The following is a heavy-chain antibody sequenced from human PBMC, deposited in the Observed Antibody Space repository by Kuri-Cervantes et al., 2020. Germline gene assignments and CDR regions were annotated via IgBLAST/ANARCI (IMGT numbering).Heavy chain of an antibody. J-gene: IGHJ6*02. CDR3: ARARPPYSSSWYPPNSYYYYYYGMDV. D-gene: IGHD6-13*01. CDR2: MNPNSGNT. Sequence: ASVKVSCKASGYTFTSYDINWVRQATGQGLEWMGWMNPNSGNTGYAQKFQGRVTMPRNTSISTAYMELSSLRSEDTAVYYCARARPPYSSSWYPPNSYYYYYYGMDVWGQGTTVTVSS. V-gene: IGHV1-8*01. CDR1: GYTFTSYD.